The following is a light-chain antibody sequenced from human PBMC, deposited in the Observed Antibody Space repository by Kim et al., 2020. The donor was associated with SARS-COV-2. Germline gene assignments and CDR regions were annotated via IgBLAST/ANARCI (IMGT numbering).Light chain of an antibody. Sequence: SYELTQPPSVSVSPGQTARITCSGDALPKQYAYWYQQKSGQAPVLVIYEDSKRPSGIPERFSGSSSGTMATLTISGAQVEDEADYYCYSTDSSGNRWVFG. CDR3: YSTDSSGNRWV. V-gene: IGLV3-10*01. CDR2: EDS. J-gene: IGLJ3*02. CDR1: ALPKQY.